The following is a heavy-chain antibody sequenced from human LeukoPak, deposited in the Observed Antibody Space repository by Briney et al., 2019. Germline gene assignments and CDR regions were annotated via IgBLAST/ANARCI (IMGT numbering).Heavy chain of an antibody. D-gene: IGHD2-15*01. J-gene: IGHJ5*02. Sequence: SVKVSCKASGGTFSSYAISWVRQAPGQGVEGMGGIIPIFGTANYAQKFKGRVTINTEEYTSTAYMEVSSLRSEDTAVYYCARARYCSGGSCYHHAGFDPWGQGTLVTVSS. CDR2: IIPIFGTA. CDR3: ARARYCSGGSCYHHAGFDP. CDR1: GGTFSSYA. V-gene: IGHV1-69*05.